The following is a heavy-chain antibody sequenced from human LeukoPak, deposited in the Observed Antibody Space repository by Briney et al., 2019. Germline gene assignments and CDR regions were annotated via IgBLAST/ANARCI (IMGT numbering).Heavy chain of an antibody. J-gene: IGHJ4*02. D-gene: IGHD3-22*01. V-gene: IGHV4-61*01. CDR2: IYYSGST. CDR3: ARADYDSSGSLSFDY. CDR1: GGSISSSSYY. Sequence: SETLSLTCTVSGGSISSSSYYWSWIRQPPGKGLEWIGYIYYSGSTNYNPSLKSRVTISVDTSKNQFSLKLSSVTAADTAVYYCARADYDSSGSLSFDYWGQGTLVTVSS.